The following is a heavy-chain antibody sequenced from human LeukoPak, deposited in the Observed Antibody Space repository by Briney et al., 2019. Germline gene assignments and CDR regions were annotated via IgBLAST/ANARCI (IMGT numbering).Heavy chain of an antibody. D-gene: IGHD5-12*01. Sequence: SGPALVKPPQTLTLTCSFSGFSVRTSGRCVSWIRQPPGKDLEWLARIDWDDDKYYSTSLKTRLTISKDHSKKQVVLTMTNMDPVDTATYYCARMRYSGPSLAVPYGMDVWGQGTTVTVSS. CDR3: ARMRYSGPSLAVPYGMDV. CDR2: IDWDDDK. J-gene: IGHJ6*02. CDR1: GFSVRTSGRC. V-gene: IGHV2-70*11.